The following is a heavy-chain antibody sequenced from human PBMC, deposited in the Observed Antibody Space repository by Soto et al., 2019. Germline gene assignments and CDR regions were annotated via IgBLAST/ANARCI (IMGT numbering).Heavy chain of an antibody. D-gene: IGHD6-13*01. V-gene: IGHV3-33*01. CDR2: IWYDGSNK. Sequence: GGSLRLSCAASGFTFSSYGMHWVRQAPGKGLEWVAVIWYDGSNKYYADSVKGRFTISRDNSKNTLYLQMNSLRAEDTAVYYCARDIEEEQQLAYYYYGMDVWGQGTTVTVSS. J-gene: IGHJ6*02. CDR3: ARDIEEEQQLAYYYYGMDV. CDR1: GFTFSSYG.